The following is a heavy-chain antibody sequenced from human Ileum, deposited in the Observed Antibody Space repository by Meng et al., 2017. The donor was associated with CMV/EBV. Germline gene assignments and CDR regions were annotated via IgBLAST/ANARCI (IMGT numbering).Heavy chain of an antibody. J-gene: IGHJ4*02. V-gene: IGHV3-7*03. CDR1: GFTLRSDW. CDR2: IKHEGSEI. CDR3: AKGWSRDLDS. Sequence: GESLKISCVGSGFTLRSDWMAWVRQAPGKGLEWVANIKHEGSEIYYVDSVKGRFTISRDNSKNTLDLHMNSLRVEDTAVYYCAKGWSRDLDSWGQGVLVTVSS.